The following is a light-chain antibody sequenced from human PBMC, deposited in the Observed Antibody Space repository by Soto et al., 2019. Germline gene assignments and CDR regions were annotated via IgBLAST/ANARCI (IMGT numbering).Light chain of an antibody. J-gene: IGLJ1*01. CDR3: SSYTSTTTRV. CDR2: EVS. Sequence: QSVLTHPASVSGAPGQSITISCTGTRSDVGGYNYVSWYQQHPGKGPKIMIYEVSNRPSGVSNRFSGSKSGNTATLTISGLQAEDEADYYCSSYTSTTTRVFGTGTKVTVL. V-gene: IGLV2-14*03. CDR1: RSDVGGYNY.